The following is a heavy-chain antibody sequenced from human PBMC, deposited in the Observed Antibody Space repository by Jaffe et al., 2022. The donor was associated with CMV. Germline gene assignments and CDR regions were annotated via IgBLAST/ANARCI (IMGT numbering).Heavy chain of an antibody. Sequence: EVQLVESGGGLVQPGGSLRLSCAASGFTFSSYEMNWVRQAPGKGLEWVSYISSSGSTIYYADSVKGRFTISRDNAKNSLYLQMNSLRAEDTAVYYCARGGIAVAGTGPNWFDPWGQGTLVTVSS. D-gene: IGHD6-19*01. CDR3: ARGGIAVAGTGPNWFDP. V-gene: IGHV3-48*03. J-gene: IGHJ5*02. CDR2: ISSSGSTI. CDR1: GFTFSSYE.